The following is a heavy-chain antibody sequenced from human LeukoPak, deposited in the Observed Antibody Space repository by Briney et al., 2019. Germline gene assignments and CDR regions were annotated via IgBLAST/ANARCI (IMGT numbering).Heavy chain of an antibody. Sequence: SATLSLTCAVYGGSFSGYYWSWIRQPPGKGLAWIGEINHSGSTNYNPSLKSRVTISVDTSKNQFSLKLSSVTAADTAVYYCAAHNYYYYGMDVWGQGTTVTVSS. CDR2: INHSGST. J-gene: IGHJ6*02. CDR1: GGSFSGYY. CDR3: AAHNYYYYGMDV. V-gene: IGHV4-34*01.